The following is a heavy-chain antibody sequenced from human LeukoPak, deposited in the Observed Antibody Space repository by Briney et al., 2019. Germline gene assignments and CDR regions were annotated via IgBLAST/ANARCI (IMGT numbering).Heavy chain of an antibody. J-gene: IGHJ4*02. V-gene: IGHV3-30*03. D-gene: IGHD3-10*01. CDR3: ARDGSGSGNDFDY. CDR1: GFTFSSYG. Sequence: PGRSLRLSCAASGFTFSSYGMHWVRQAPGKGLEWVAVISYDGSNKYYADSVKGRFTISRDNSKNTLYLQMNSLRAEDTAVYYCARDGSGSGNDFDYWGQGTLVAVSS. CDR2: ISYDGSNK.